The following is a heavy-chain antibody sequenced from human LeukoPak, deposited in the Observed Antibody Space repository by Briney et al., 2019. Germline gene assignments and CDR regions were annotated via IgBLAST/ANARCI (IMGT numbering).Heavy chain of an antibody. Sequence: KSGGSLRLSCEASGFTFSSYSINWVRQAPGKGLEWVSSISSSSDYIYYADSVKGRFTISRDNAKNSVYLQMNSLRAEDTAVYYCARISGYHYYFDYWGQGTLVTVSS. CDR1: GFTFSSYS. CDR2: ISSSSDYI. J-gene: IGHJ4*02. CDR3: ARISGYHYYFDY. V-gene: IGHV3-21*04. D-gene: IGHD3-22*01.